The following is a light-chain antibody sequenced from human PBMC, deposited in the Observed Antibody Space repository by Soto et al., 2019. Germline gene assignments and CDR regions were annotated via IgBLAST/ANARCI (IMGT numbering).Light chain of an antibody. CDR2: VVS. V-gene: IGLV2-14*01. CDR3: SSYTSSSTLLYV. J-gene: IGLJ1*01. CDR1: SMTVGGFNY. Sequence: QSALTQPASVSGPPGQSTTIPCTGTSMTVGGFNYVSWYQQHPGKAPKLMIYVVSNRPSGVSNRFSGSKSGNTASLTISGLQAEDEADYYCSSYTSSSTLLYVFGTGTKVTVL.